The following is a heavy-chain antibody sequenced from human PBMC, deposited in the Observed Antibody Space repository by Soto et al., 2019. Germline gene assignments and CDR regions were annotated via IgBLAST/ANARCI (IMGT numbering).Heavy chain of an antibody. CDR2: ISAYNGNT. CDR3: ARVRSPGHPPYNWFDP. V-gene: IGHV1-18*04. CDR1: GYTFISPD. J-gene: IGHJ5*02. Sequence: ASVKVSCKASGYTFISPDITWVRQAPGQGLEWMGWISAYNGNTNVPQNLQGRVILTTDTSTDTAYMELRSLRSDDTAMYYCARVRSPGHPPYNWFDPWGQGTLVTVSS.